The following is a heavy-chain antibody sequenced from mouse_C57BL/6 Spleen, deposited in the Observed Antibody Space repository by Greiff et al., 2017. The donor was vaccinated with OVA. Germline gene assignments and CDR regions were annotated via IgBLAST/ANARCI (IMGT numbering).Heavy chain of an antibody. CDR1: GYTFTSYW. V-gene: IGHV1-50*01. CDR2: IDPSDSYT. CDR3: ARGEYSNDAMDY. J-gene: IGHJ4*01. Sequence: VQLQQPGAELVKPGASVKLSCKASGYTFTSYWMQWVKQRPGQGLEWIGEIDPSDSYTNYNQKFKGKATLTVDTSSSTAYMQLSSLTSEDSAVYYCARGEYSNDAMDYWGQGTSVTVSS. D-gene: IGHD2-5*01.